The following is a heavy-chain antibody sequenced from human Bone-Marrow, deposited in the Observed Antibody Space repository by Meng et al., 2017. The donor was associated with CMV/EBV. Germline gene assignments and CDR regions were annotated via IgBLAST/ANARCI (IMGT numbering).Heavy chain of an antibody. Sequence: SLKISCAASGFTFDDYAVHWVRQAPGKGLEWVSGISWNSGSIGYADSVKGRFTISRDNAKNSLYLQMNSLRAEDAALYYCAKGRSGYYYYYGMDVWGQGPTVTVSS. CDR2: ISWNSGSI. V-gene: IGHV3-9*01. CDR1: GFTFDDYA. D-gene: IGHD3-3*01. CDR3: AKGRSGYYYYYGMDV. J-gene: IGHJ6*02.